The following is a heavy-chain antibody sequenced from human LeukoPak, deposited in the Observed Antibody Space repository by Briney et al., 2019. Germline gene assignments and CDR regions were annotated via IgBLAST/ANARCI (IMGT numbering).Heavy chain of an antibody. Sequence: KPSETLSLTCTVSGGSISSSSYYWGWIRQPPGKGLEWIGSIYYSGSTYYNPSLKSRVTISVDTSKNQFSLKLSSVTAADTAVYYCARLGHCSGGRCYGDYIPGWGQGTLVTVSS. CDR2: IYYSGST. CDR1: GGSISSSSYY. D-gene: IGHD2-15*01. CDR3: ARLGHCSGGRCYGDYIPG. V-gene: IGHV4-39*01. J-gene: IGHJ4*02.